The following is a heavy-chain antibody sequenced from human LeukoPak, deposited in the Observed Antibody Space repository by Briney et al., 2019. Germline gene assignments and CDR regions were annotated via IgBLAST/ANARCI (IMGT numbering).Heavy chain of an antibody. D-gene: IGHD6-13*01. CDR3: ARDRIAAAAINDAFDI. Sequence: ASVKVSCKASGYIFTGYYMHWVRQAPGQGLEWMVWINPNSGGTNYAQKFQGRVTMTRDTSINTAYMELSRLRSDDTAVYYCARDRIAAAAINDAFDIWGQGTMVTVSS. J-gene: IGHJ3*02. CDR2: INPNSGGT. V-gene: IGHV1-2*02. CDR1: GYIFTGYY.